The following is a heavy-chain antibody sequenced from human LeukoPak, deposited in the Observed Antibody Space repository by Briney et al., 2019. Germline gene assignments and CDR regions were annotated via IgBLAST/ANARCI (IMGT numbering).Heavy chain of an antibody. CDR1: GGSFSGYY. CDR3: AVWYGGYGY. CDR2: INHSGST. J-gene: IGHJ4*02. Sequence: SQTLSLTCAVYGGSFSGYYWSWIRQPPGKGLEWIGEINHSGSTNYNPSLKSRVTISVDTSKNQFSLKLSSVTAADTAVYYCAVWYGGYGYWGQGTLVTVSS. V-gene: IGHV4-34*01. D-gene: IGHD5-12*01.